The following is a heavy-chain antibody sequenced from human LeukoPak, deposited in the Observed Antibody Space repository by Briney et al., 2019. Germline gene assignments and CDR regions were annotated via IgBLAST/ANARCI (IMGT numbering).Heavy chain of an antibody. CDR1: GFTFSSYA. D-gene: IGHD1-1*01. Sequence: PGGSLRLSCAASGFTFSSYAMSWVRQAPGKGLEWVSAISGSGGSTYYAASVKGRFTISRDNSKNTLYLQMNSLRAENTAVYYCAKSVQSQYYYYYYMDVWGKGTTVTVSS. CDR3: AKSVQSQYYYYYYMDV. J-gene: IGHJ6*03. CDR2: ISGSGGST. V-gene: IGHV3-23*01.